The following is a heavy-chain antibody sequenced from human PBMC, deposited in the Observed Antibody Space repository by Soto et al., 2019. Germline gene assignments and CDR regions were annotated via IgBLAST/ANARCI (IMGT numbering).Heavy chain of an antibody. V-gene: IGHV3-13*01. CDR2: IGTAGDT. J-gene: IGHJ6*02. CDR3: ARGAYYDFWSGYQALYYGMDV. D-gene: IGHD3-3*01. Sequence: GESLKISCAASGFTFSSYDMHWVRQATGKGLEWVSAIGTAGDTYYPGSVKGRFTISRENAKNSLYLQMNSLRAGDTAVYYCARGAYYDFWSGYQALYYGMDVWGQGTTVTVS. CDR1: GFTFSSYD.